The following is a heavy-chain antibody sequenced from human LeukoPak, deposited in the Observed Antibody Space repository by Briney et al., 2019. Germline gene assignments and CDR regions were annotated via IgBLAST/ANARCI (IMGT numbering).Heavy chain of an antibody. J-gene: IGHJ3*02. D-gene: IGHD1-14*01. CDR3: ASVGISHTVDI. V-gene: IGHV5-51*01. CDR2: FYPGDSDT. Sequence: GESLKISCKGSGYIFTNHWIGWVRQMPGKGLEWMGIFYPGDSDTRYSPSFQGQVTISADKSISTAYLQWSSLKASDTAMYFCASVGISHTVDIWGQGTMVTVSS. CDR1: GYIFTNHW.